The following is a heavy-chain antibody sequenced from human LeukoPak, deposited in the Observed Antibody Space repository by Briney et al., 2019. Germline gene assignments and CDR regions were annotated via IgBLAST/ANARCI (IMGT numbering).Heavy chain of an antibody. CDR3: ARHVTVTYDAFDL. CDR1: GASISSYY. D-gene: IGHD4-11*01. CDR2: VYYKGDT. V-gene: IGHV4-59*08. J-gene: IGHJ3*01. Sequence: SETLSLTCTVSGASISSYYWSWIRQPPGKGPEWIGYVYYKGDTSYSPSLDSRVSISVDTSKKQFSLKLNSVTAADTAMYYCARHVTVTYDAFDLWGQGTMVTVSS.